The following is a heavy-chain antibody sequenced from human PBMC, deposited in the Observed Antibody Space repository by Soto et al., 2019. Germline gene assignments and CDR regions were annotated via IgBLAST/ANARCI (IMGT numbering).Heavy chain of an antibody. CDR1: GFTFSNAW. CDR2: IKSKTDGGTT. CDR3: TTDPVTMIVVVPSSG. D-gene: IGHD3-22*01. Sequence: EVQLVESGEGLVKPGGSLRLSCAASGFTFSNAWMNWVRQAPGKGLEWVGRIKSKTDGGTTDYAAPVKGRFTISRDDSKNTLYLQMNSLKAEVTAVYYCTTDPVTMIVVVPSSGWGQGTLVTVSS. J-gene: IGHJ4*02. V-gene: IGHV3-15*07.